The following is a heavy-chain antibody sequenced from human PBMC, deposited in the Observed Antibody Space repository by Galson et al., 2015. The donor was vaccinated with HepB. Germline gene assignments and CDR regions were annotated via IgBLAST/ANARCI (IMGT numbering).Heavy chain of an antibody. J-gene: IGHJ6*02. Sequence: PALVKPTQTLTLTCTFSGFSLSTSGMCVSWIRQPPGKALEWLARIDWEDDKYYSTSLKTRLTISKDTSKNQVVLTMTNMDPVDTATYYCARIGLAAAYGNYYYYGMDVWGQGTTVTVSS. CDR2: IDWEDDK. V-gene: IGHV2-70*11. CDR3: ARIGLAAAYGNYYYYGMDV. D-gene: IGHD6-13*01. CDR1: GFSLSTSGMC.